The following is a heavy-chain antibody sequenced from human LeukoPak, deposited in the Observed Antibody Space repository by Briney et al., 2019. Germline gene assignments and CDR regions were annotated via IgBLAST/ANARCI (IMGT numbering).Heavy chain of an antibody. V-gene: IGHV1-2*02. CDR1: GYTFTGYY. CDR3: VRDRSRGTYYNY. J-gene: IGHJ4*02. Sequence: ASVKVSCKASGYTFTGYYMHWVRQAPGQGLEWMGWINPNSGGTNYAQKFQGRVTMTRDTSISTAYMELSRLRSDDTAVYYCVRDRSRGTYYNYWGQGTLVTVSS. D-gene: IGHD1-26*01. CDR2: INPNSGGT.